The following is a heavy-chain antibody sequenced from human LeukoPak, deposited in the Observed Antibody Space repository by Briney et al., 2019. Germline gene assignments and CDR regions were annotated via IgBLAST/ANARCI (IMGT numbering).Heavy chain of an antibody. Sequence: SETLSLTCAVYGGSFSGYYWSWIRQPPGKGLEWIGEINHSGSTNYNPSLKSRVTLSVDTSKNQFSLKLSSVTAADTAVYYCARGSSSSGYSHFDYWGQGTLVTVAA. V-gene: IGHV4-34*01. D-gene: IGHD3-22*01. CDR3: ARGSSSSGYSHFDY. J-gene: IGHJ4*02. CDR2: INHSGST. CDR1: GGSFSGYY.